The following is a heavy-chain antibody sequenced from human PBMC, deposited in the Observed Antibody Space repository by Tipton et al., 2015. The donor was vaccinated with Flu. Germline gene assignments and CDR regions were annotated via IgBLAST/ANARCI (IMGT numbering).Heavy chain of an antibody. CDR2: IYPGYSET. CDR1: GYSFSTYW. CDR3: ARRSGRPTPPGDY. J-gene: IGHJ4*02. D-gene: IGHD3-10*01. V-gene: IGHV5-51*03. Sequence: QLVQSGPEVKKPGESLKISCKGSGYSFSTYWIGWVRQMPGKGLEWMGVIYPGYSETRYSPSFQGQVTIPADKSVTTAYLQWSSLKASDSAMYYCARRSGRPTPPGDYWGQGTLVTISS.